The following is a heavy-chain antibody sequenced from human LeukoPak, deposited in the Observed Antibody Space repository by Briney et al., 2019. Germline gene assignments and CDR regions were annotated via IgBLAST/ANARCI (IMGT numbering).Heavy chain of an antibody. CDR2: IYSSGNT. J-gene: IGHJ4*02. Sequence: SETLSLSCTVSGGSISSYYRSWMRQPAGKGLEWIGRIYSSGNTNYNPSLKSRVTMSVDTSKNQFSLNLSSVTAADTAVYYCARGPRSSDWYSIDYWGQGTLVTVSS. D-gene: IGHD6-19*01. V-gene: IGHV4-4*07. CDR1: GGSISSYY. CDR3: ARGPRSSDWYSIDY.